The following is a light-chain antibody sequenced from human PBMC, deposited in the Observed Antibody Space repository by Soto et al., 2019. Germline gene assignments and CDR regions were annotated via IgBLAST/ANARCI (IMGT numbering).Light chain of an antibody. J-gene: IGKJ2*01. CDR2: KAS. CDR1: QNISSW. V-gene: IGKV1-5*03. CDR3: QHYNTYSYT. Sequence: DIQMTQSPSTLSASIGDRVTITCRASQNISSWLAWYQQRPGKAPKVLIYKASTLESGVPSRFNGSGSGTELALTISSLQPDDFATYYCQHYNTYSYTFGQGTKLEIK.